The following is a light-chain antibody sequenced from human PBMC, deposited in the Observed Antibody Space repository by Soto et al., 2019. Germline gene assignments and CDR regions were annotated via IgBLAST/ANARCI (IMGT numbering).Light chain of an antibody. CDR1: QSVSSTY. Sequence: EIVLTQSPGTLSLSPGERATLSCRASQSVSSTYLAWYQQKPGQAPRLLIYDASTRVAGIPDRFSGSGSGTDFTLTISRLEAEDFAVYYCHQYASSPWTFGQGAKVEIK. J-gene: IGKJ1*01. CDR2: DAS. V-gene: IGKV3-20*01. CDR3: HQYASSPWT.